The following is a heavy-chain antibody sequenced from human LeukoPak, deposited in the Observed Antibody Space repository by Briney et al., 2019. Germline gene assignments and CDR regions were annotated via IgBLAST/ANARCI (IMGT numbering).Heavy chain of an antibody. D-gene: IGHD2-15*01. CDR2: MYSGGNT. CDR3: ARRPTGCSGGSCSVYFDN. J-gene: IGHJ4*02. V-gene: IGHV3-53*01. Sequence: GGSLILSCAASGVTVSTNYMSWVRQAPGKGLEWVSVMYSGGNTYYAASVKGRLTISRDNSKNTLYLQMNSLRAEDTAVYYCARRPTGCSGGSCSVYFDNWGQGTLVTVAS. CDR1: GVTVSTNY.